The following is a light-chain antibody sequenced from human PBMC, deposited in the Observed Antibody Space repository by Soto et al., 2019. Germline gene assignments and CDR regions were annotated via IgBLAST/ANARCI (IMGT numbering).Light chain of an antibody. CDR2: DAS. CDR1: QDISSL. Sequence: IVLTQSPATLSLSPGERATLSCRASQDISSLLAWYQQKPGQPPRLLIYDASNRATGIPARFSGSGSGTDFTLTIGSLEPEDFAVYYCQQRSNWPPITFGQGTRLETK. V-gene: IGKV3-11*01. J-gene: IGKJ5*01. CDR3: QQRSNWPPIT.